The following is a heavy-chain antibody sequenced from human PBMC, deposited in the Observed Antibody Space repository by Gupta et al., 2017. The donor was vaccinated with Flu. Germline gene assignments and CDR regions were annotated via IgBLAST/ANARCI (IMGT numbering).Heavy chain of an antibody. CDR1: GGTFRNHA. D-gene: IGHD4-17*01. CDR3: ARDDYGDFRLDY. J-gene: IGHJ4*02. V-gene: IGHV1-69*01. Sequence: QVQLVQSGAEMKKPGSSVKVSCKASGGTFRNHATGGVRQAPGQGLEWMGGVIPVFGTIRYAQKFQGRVTITADESTTTAYMELSTLRSEDTAVYYCARDDYGDFRLDYWGQGTLVTVSS. CDR2: VIPVFGTI.